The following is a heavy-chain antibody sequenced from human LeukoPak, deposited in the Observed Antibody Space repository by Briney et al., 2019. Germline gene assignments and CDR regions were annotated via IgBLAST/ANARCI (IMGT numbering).Heavy chain of an antibody. V-gene: IGHV3-48*04. CDR2: ISSSSFKI. CDR3: VRDPSYGSSWYYYMDV. J-gene: IGHJ6*03. CDR1: GFTFSTCA. D-gene: IGHD6-13*01. Sequence: GGSLRLSCEASGFTFSTCAMTWVRQAPGKGLEWVSYISSSSFKIGYADSVKGRFTISRDNSKNSLYLQMDSLRVEDTAVYYCVRDPSYGSSWYYYMDVWGKGTTVTVSS.